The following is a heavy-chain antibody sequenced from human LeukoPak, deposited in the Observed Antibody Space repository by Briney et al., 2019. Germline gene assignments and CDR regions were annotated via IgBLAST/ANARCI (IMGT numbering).Heavy chain of an antibody. Sequence: PSETLSLTCAVSGAPISNSSYYWGWIRQPPGAGLEWIGSLYYTGSTYYNPSLKSRLTISVDTSKTQFSMKLRSVTAADTAVYYCARLRYGNVLSGYVDQWGQGTLVTVSS. CDR3: ARLRYGNVLSGYVDQ. V-gene: IGHV4-39*01. CDR2: LYYTGST. J-gene: IGHJ4*02. CDR1: GAPISNSSYY. D-gene: IGHD5-18*01.